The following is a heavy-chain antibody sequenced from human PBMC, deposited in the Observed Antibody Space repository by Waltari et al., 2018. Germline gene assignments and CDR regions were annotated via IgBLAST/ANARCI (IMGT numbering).Heavy chain of an antibody. V-gene: IGHV4-34*01. CDR3: ARHRDPGHSFDV. Sequence: QVQLQQWGAGLLKPSETLSLTCAVYGGSLSGHWWSWIRKPPGKGLEWSGEINESGSTNYRPSLKSRAAISVDTSRNQFSLKLSSVTAADTAIYYCARHRDPGHSFDVWGQGTVTVSS. D-gene: IGHD2-21*01. CDR2: INESGST. CDR1: GGSLSGHW. J-gene: IGHJ3*01.